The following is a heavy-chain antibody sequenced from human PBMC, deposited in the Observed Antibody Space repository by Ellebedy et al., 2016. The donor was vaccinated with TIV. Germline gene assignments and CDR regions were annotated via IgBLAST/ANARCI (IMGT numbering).Heavy chain of an antibody. J-gene: IGHJ4*02. D-gene: IGHD6-13*01. V-gene: IGHV3-33*08. CDR2: IWYDGSNK. CDR3: ARASRRQLDLDY. CDR1: GFTFSSYA. Sequence: GESLKISCAASGFTFSSYAMNWVRQAPGKGLEWVAAIWYDGSNKYYADSVKGRFTISRDNSKNTLYLQMNSLRAEDTAVYYCARASRRQLDLDYWGQGTLVTVSS.